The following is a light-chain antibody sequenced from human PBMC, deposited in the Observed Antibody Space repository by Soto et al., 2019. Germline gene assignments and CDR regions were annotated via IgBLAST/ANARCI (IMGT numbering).Light chain of an antibody. Sequence: QSALTQPASVSGSPGQSITISCTGTSSDVGTYNYVSWYQQHPGKAPKLMIYDVSNRPSGVSNRFSGSKSGNTASLTISGLQAEDEADYYCSSYTSSSILVVFGGGTKLTVL. CDR1: SSDVGTYNY. CDR3: SSYTSSSILVV. V-gene: IGLV2-14*01. CDR2: DVS. J-gene: IGLJ2*01.